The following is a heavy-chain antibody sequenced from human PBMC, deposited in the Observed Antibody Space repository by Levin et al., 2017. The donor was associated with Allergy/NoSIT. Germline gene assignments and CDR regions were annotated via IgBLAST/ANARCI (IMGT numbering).Heavy chain of an antibody. Sequence: SQTLSLTCTVSGGSISSGGYYWSWIRQHPGKGLEWIGYIYYSGSTYYNPSLKSRVTISVDTSKNQFSLKLSSVTAADTAVYYCARWRKGDYDSSGSGFDLWGRGTLVTVSS. D-gene: IGHD3-22*01. J-gene: IGHJ2*01. CDR2: IYYSGST. CDR1: GGSISSGGYY. V-gene: IGHV4-31*03. CDR3: ARWRKGDYDSSGSGFDL.